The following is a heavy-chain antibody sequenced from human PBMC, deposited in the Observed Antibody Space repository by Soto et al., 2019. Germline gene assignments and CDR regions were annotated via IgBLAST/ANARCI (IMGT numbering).Heavy chain of an antibody. CDR3: ASLHHGHIGSYYYAY. Sequence: SVKVSCTAPGFSFTNSSVQWVRQARGQRLECMGWIVFGSGNTNYAQKFQGRAAFTRDLSTSTVYMEMSGLRFEDTAVYYCASLHHGHIGSYYYAYWGQGTQVTVSS. V-gene: IGHV1-58*01. J-gene: IGHJ4*02. D-gene: IGHD3-10*01. CDR2: IVFGSGNT. CDR1: GFSFTNSS.